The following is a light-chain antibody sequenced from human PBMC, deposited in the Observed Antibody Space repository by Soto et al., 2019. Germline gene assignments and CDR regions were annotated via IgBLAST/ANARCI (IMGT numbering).Light chain of an antibody. CDR1: GSIRTN. CDR2: NSF. J-gene: IGKJ4*01. CDR3: QQYNECPLT. V-gene: IGKV3-15*01. Sequence: EIVLTQSPATLSVSQGERASLSCRASGSIRTNLAWYQQKPGQAPRLLIYNSFSMATGIPARVSGSGSGTEFTLTISSLQFEYFAVYYRQQYNECPLTFGGGTKVEIK.